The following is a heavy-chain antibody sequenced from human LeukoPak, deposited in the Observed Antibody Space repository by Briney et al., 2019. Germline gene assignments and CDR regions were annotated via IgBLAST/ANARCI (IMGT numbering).Heavy chain of an antibody. D-gene: IGHD3-22*01. Sequence: GGSLGLSCAASGFTFSSYAMSWVRQAPGKGLEWVSAISGSGGSTYYADSVKGRFTISRDNSKNTLYLQMNSLRAEDTAVYYCAKAYSSYYDSSGKGSYDYWGQGTLVTVSS. J-gene: IGHJ4*02. V-gene: IGHV3-23*01. CDR2: ISGSGGST. CDR1: GFTFSSYA. CDR3: AKAYSSYYDSSGKGSYDY.